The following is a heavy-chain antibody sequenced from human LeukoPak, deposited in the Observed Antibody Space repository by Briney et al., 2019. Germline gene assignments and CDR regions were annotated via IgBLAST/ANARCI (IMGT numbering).Heavy chain of an antibody. J-gene: IGHJ4*02. CDR2: IIPIFGTA. D-gene: IGHD4-17*01. CDR1: GYTFTGYY. CDR3: ASSYGDYDYYFDY. Sequence: ASVKVSCKASGYTFTGYYMHWVRQAPGQGLEWMGGIIPIFGTANYAQKFQGRVTITADESTSTAYMELSSLRSEDTAVYYCASSYGDYDYYFDYWGQGTLVTVSS. V-gene: IGHV1-69*13.